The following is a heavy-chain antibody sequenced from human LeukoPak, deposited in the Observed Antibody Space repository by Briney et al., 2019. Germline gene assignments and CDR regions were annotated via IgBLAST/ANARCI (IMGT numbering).Heavy chain of an antibody. Sequence: PGGSLRLSCAASGFSFSSYWMHWVRQAPGKGLVWVSRISGDERSTTYADSVRGRFTISRDNAKNTLYLQMNSLRVEDTAVYYCAREYSSSSGRAFDYWGQGTLVTVSP. CDR1: GFSFSSYW. J-gene: IGHJ4*02. CDR2: ISGDERST. CDR3: AREYSSSSGRAFDY. D-gene: IGHD6-6*01. V-gene: IGHV3-74*01.